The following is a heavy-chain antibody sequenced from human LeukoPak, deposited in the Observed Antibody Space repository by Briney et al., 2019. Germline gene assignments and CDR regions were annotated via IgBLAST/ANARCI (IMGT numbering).Heavy chain of an antibody. CDR1: GGTFSRYT. Sequence: AASVKVSCKASGGTFSRYTISWVRPAPGQGLEGMGRIIPILGIANYAQKFQGRVTLTADKSTSTAYMELSSLRSDDAAVYYGALCRDGYSIWGQGTLVTVSS. J-gene: IGHJ4*02. CDR2: IIPILGIA. D-gene: IGHD5-24*01. CDR3: ALCRDGYSI. V-gene: IGHV1-69*02.